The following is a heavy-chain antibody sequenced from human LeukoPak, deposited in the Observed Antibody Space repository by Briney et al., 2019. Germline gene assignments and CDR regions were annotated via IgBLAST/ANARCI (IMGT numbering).Heavy chain of an antibody. CDR2: IRSDSSHI. CDR1: GFTFGSYS. V-gene: IGHV3-21*06. J-gene: IGHJ4*02. Sequence: GRSLRLSCAGSGFTFGSYSMNWVRQAPEKGLDWVSSIRSDSSHIYYADSVKGRFTISRDNAKNSLYLQMDSLRAEDTAVYYCVRVGSAWSSEYWGQGTLVTVSS. CDR3: VRVGSAWSSEY. D-gene: IGHD6-19*01.